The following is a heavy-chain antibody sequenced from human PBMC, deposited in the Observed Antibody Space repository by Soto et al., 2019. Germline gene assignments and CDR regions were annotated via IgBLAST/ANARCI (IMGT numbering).Heavy chain of an antibody. Sequence: SENLALTCTVSVDSVSSPTYYWNWIRQSPGKGLEWIGFVYYSGVTNYSPSLKSRVTISLDTSKGQFSLKLSSVTAADTAVYYCARTRDNNINYYYALDVWGQGNSVT. J-gene: IGHJ6*02. CDR2: VYYSGVT. V-gene: IGHV4-61*01. CDR1: VDSVSSPTYY. CDR3: ARTRDNNINYYYALDV. D-gene: IGHD1-20*01.